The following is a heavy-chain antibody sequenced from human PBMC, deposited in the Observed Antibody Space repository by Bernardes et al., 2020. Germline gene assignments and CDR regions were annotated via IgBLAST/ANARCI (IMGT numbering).Heavy chain of an antibody. J-gene: IGHJ5*02. CDR3: ARGADDYSNLNWFDP. D-gene: IGHD4-4*01. Sequence: SVKVSCKASGGTFSSYAISWVRQAPGQGLEWMGGIIPIFGTANYAQKFQGRVTITADKSTSTAYMELSSLRSEDTAVYYCARGADDYSNLNWFDPWGQGTLVTVSS. CDR1: GGTFSSYA. CDR2: IIPIFGTA. V-gene: IGHV1-69*06.